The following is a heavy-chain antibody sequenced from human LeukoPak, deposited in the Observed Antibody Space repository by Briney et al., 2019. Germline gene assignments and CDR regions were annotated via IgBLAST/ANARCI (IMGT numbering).Heavy chain of an antibody. D-gene: IGHD6-19*01. CDR1: GFTFSDYY. CDR2: INHSGST. Sequence: LRLSCAASGFTFSDYYMSWIRQPPGKGLEWIGEINHSGSTNYNPSLKSRVTISVDTSKNQFSLKLSSVTAADTAVYYCARFGSGWHYFDYWGQGTLVTVSS. J-gene: IGHJ4*02. V-gene: IGHV4-34*01. CDR3: ARFGSGWHYFDY.